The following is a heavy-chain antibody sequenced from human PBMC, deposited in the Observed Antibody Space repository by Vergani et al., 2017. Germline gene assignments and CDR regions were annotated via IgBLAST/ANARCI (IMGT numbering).Heavy chain of an antibody. CDR1: GGNFSSYA. Sequence: QVQLVQSGAEVKKPGSSVKVSCKASGGNFSSYAISWVRQAPGQGLEWMGGIIPIFGTANYAQKFQGRVTITADESTSTAYMELSSLRSEDTAVYYCASRHITIFRVVIIRCYYYYGMDVWGQGTTVTVSS. D-gene: IGHD3-3*01. V-gene: IGHV1-69*01. CDR2: IIPIFGTA. CDR3: ASRHITIFRVVIIRCYYYYGMDV. J-gene: IGHJ6*02.